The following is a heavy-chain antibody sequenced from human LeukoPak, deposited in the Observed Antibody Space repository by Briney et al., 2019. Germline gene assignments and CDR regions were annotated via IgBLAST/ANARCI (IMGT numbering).Heavy chain of an antibody. CDR2: IYTSGST. V-gene: IGHV4-61*02. CDR1: GGSISSSSYY. CDR3: ARGLWFGDENPPYFDY. Sequence: SETLSLTCTVSGGSISSSSYYWAWIRQPPGKGLEWVGRIYTSGSTNYNPSLKSRVTISVDTSKNQFSLKLSSVTAADTAVYYCARGLWFGDENPPYFDYWGQGTLVTVSS. J-gene: IGHJ4*02. D-gene: IGHD3-10*01.